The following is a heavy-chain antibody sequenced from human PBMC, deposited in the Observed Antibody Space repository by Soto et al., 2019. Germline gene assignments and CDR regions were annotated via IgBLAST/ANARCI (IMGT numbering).Heavy chain of an antibody. CDR2: IYYSGST. Sequence: LSLTCTVSGGSISSGGYYWSWIRQHPGRGLEWIGYIYYSGSTYYNPSLKSRVTISVDRSKNQFSLKLSSVTAADTAVYYCARGDRRDGFAEVDYWGQGTLVTVSS. D-gene: IGHD5-12*01. V-gene: IGHV4-31*03. CDR3: ARGDRRDGFAEVDY. J-gene: IGHJ4*02. CDR1: GGSISSGGYY.